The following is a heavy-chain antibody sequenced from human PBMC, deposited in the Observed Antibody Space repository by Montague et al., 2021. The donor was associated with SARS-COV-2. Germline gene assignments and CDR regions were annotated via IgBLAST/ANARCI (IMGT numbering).Heavy chain of an antibody. CDR3: ARLLNYDILTGSSFDY. J-gene: IGHJ4*02. Sequence: SLRLSCAASGFTFSSYSMNWVRQAPGKGLEWVSSISSSSSYIYYADSVKGRFTISRDNAKNSLYLQMNSLRAEDTAVYYCARLLNYDILTGSSFDYWGQGTLVTVSS. CDR2: ISSSSSYI. D-gene: IGHD3-9*01. CDR1: GFTFSSYS. V-gene: IGHV3-21*01.